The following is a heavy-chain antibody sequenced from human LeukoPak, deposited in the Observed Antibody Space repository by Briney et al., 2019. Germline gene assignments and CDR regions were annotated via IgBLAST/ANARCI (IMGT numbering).Heavy chain of an antibody. J-gene: IGHJ4*02. D-gene: IGHD6-13*01. CDR2: ISSSGSTI. CDR3: ARGRRWQQLVAKPDY. V-gene: IGHV3-48*04. Sequence: GGSLRLSCAASGFTFSSYSMNWVRQAPGKGLEWVSYISSSGSTIYYADSVKGRFTISRDNAKNSLYLQMNSLRAEDTAVYYCARGRRWQQLVAKPDYWGQGALVTVSS. CDR1: GFTFSSYS.